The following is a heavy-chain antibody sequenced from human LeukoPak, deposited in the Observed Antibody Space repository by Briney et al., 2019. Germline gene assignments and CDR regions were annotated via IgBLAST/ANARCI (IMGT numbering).Heavy chain of an antibody. CDR1: SVSISSFY. J-gene: IGHJ4*02. CDR2: ISYSGIT. V-gene: IGHV4-59*01. CDR3: ARGQGRFDYDSSGYYITDLDY. Sequence: PSETLSLTCTFSSVSISSFYWSWIRQPPGKGLEWIGYISYSGITKYNPSLKSRVTISIDTSKNQFSLRLSSVTAADTAVYYCARGQGRFDYDSSGYYITDLDYWGQGTLVTVSS. D-gene: IGHD3-22*01.